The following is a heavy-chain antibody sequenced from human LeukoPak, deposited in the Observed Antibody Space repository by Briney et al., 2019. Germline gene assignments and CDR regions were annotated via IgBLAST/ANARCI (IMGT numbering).Heavy chain of an antibody. CDR3: ARDLNAAGVAFDI. CDR2: IYHSGST. Sequence: PSETLSLTCAVSGGSISSSHWWSWVRQPPGKGLEWIGEIYHSGSTNYNPSLKSRFTISVDKSKNQFSLKLSSVTAADTAVYYCARDLNAAGVAFDIWGQGTMVTVSS. J-gene: IGHJ3*02. D-gene: IGHD2-8*01. V-gene: IGHV4-4*02. CDR1: GGSISSSHW.